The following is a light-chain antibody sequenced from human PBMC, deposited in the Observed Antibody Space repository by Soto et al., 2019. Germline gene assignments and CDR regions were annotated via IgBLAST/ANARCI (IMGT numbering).Light chain of an antibody. CDR1: DVGIKS. Sequence: YELTQAPSVSVAPGQTATIPCGGKDVGIKSVHWYQQKPGQAPVVVVFDGGARPSGIPDRFSGSTSGSAATLTISRVEAGDEADYYCPVWDSSSDHGVFGGGTKLTVL. J-gene: IGLJ3*02. V-gene: IGLV3-21*02. CDR2: DGG. CDR3: PVWDSSSDHGV.